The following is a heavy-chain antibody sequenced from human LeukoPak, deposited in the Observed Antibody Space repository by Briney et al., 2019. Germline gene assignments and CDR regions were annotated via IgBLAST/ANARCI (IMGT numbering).Heavy chain of an antibody. CDR2: IYYSGGI. CDR1: GGSISSSSYY. CDR3: ARGGVNYKIAGP. V-gene: IGHV4-39*07. D-gene: IGHD3-10*01. Sequence: SETRSLTCTVSGGSISSSSYYWGWIRQPPGKGLEWSGNIYYSGGIYYNPCPKSRVPISAHSSKHQFSLKLSSVTAADTAVYYCARGGVNYKIAGPWGQGALVTVSS. J-gene: IGHJ5*02.